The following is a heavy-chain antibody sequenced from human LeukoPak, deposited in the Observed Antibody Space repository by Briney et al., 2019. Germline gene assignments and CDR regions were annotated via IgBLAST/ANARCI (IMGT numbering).Heavy chain of an antibody. CDR1: GISFSGSW. Sequence: PGGSLTLSCGGSGISFSGSWMSWVRQAPGKGPEWVANIKEDGSERYYVGSVRGRFTISRDNAKNSLHLQMNSLRAEDTAVYYCTRNEHRGQGTLVTVSS. CDR3: TRNEH. V-gene: IGHV3-7*01. J-gene: IGHJ4*02. D-gene: IGHD1/OR15-1a*01. CDR2: IKEDGSER.